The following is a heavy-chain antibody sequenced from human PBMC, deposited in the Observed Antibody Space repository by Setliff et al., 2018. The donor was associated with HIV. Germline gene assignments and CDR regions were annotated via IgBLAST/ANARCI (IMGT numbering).Heavy chain of an antibody. CDR3: ARDVDYTDAFDI. D-gene: IGHD4-4*01. J-gene: IGHJ3*02. CDR1: GYTFTSYG. CDR2: ISAYNGNT. Sequence: ASVKVSCKASGYTFTSYGISWVRQATGQGLEWMGWISAYNGNTNYAQKLQGRVTMTTDTSTSTSYMELRSLRSDDTAVYYCARDVDYTDAFDIWCQETMVTVSS. V-gene: IGHV1-18*01.